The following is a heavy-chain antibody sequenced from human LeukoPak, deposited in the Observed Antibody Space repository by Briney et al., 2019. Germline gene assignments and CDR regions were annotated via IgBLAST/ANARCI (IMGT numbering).Heavy chain of an antibody. CDR2: ISGSGGST. CDR3: AKVPGRLIRGVIPAFDY. V-gene: IGHV3-23*01. D-gene: IGHD3-10*01. CDR1: GFTFSSYA. Sequence: GGSLRLSCAASGFTFSSYAMSWVRQAPGKGLEWVSAISGSGGSTYYADSVKGRFTISRDNSKNTLYLQMNSLRAEDTAVYYCAKVPGRLIRGVIPAFDYWGQGTLVTVSS. J-gene: IGHJ4*02.